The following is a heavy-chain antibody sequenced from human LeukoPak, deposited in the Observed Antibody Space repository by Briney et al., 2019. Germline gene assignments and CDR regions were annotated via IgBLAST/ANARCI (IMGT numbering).Heavy chain of an antibody. CDR2: ISADGPT. J-gene: IGHJ4*02. CDR3: AKVSQWGNSRWYEGD. D-gene: IGHD6-13*01. Sequence: HPGGSLRLSCAASGLTFSSSPMSWVRQAPGKGLDWVSSISADGPTYYADSVKGRFTISRDNSKNTLYLQMNSLRGEDTAVYYCAKVSQWGNSRWYEGDWGQGTLVTVSS. CDR1: GLTFSSSP. V-gene: IGHV3-23*01.